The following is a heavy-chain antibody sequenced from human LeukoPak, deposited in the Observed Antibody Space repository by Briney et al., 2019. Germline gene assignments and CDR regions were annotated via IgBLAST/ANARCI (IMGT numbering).Heavy chain of an antibody. D-gene: IGHD2-21*02. CDR3: ARAQVVCGGDCYSDAFDI. CDR1: GYTFTTYY. V-gene: IGHV1-46*01. J-gene: IGHJ3*02. Sequence: ASVKVSCKASGYTFTTYYMHWVRQAPGQGLEWMGIINPSAGSTTYAQKFQGRVTISVDTSKNQFSLKLSSVTAADTAVYYCARAQVVCGGDCYSDAFDIWGQGTMVTVSS. CDR2: INPSAGST.